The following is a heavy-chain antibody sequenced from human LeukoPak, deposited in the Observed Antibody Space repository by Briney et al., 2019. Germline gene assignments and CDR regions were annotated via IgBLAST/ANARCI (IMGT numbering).Heavy chain of an antibody. J-gene: IGHJ4*02. V-gene: IGHV3-23*01. CDR3: ANSQGDYDSSGYRPYYFDY. D-gene: IGHD3-22*01. CDR1: GFTFSSYA. Sequence: QPGGSLRLSCAASGFTFSSYAMSWVRQAPGKGLEWVSAISGSGGSTYYADSVKGRFTISRDNSKNTLYLQMNSLRAEDTAVYYCANSQGDYDSSGYRPYYFDYWGQGTLVTVSS. CDR2: ISGSGGST.